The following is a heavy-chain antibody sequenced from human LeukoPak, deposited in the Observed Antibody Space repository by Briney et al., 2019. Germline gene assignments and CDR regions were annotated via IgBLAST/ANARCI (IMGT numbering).Heavy chain of an antibody. CDR3: ARDVLGIAAA. J-gene: IGHJ5*02. Sequence: SETLSLTRTVSGGSISSYYWSWIRQPPGKGLEWIGYIYYSGSTNYNPSLKSRVTISVDTSKNQFSLKLSSVTAADTAVYYCARDVLGIAAAWGQGTLVTVSS. CDR2: IYYSGST. V-gene: IGHV4-59*01. D-gene: IGHD6-13*01. CDR1: GGSISSYY.